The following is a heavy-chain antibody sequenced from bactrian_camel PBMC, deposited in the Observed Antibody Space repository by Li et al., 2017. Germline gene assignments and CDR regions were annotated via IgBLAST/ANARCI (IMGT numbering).Heavy chain of an antibody. V-gene: IGHV3-2*01. D-gene: IGHD6*01. CDR2: IYSSGSNA. CDR1: GYTAETYYSSYC. Sequence: HVQLVESGGGSVQAGGSLRLSCAASGYTAETYYSSYCMGWFRQAPGKGLEWVSSIYSSGSNAYYADSVKGRFTISRDNAKNTVYLQMNNLQPEDTATYYCAEGRGSRGEHCYSLNYWGQGTQVTVS. J-gene: IGHJ4*01. CDR3: AEGRGSRGEHCYSLNY.